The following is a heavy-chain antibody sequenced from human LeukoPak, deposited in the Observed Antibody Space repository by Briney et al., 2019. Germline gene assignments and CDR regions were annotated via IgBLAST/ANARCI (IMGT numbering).Heavy chain of an antibody. CDR2: VHLDGRT. CDR1: GGSVTSTNW. D-gene: IGHD3-3*01. Sequence: SETLSLSCAVSGGSVTSTNWWTWVRQPPGKGLEWIGEVHLDGRTNYNPSLTGRLTMSVDLYENHISLKVTSVTAADTAVYYCAREGGFYRPLDYSGQGTLVTVSS. J-gene: IGHJ4*02. CDR3: AREGGFYRPLDY. V-gene: IGHV4-4*02.